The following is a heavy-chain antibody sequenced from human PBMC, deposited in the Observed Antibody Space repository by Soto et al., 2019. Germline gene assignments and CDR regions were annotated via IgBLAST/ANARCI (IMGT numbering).Heavy chain of an antibody. J-gene: IGHJ4*02. V-gene: IGHV2-70*01. CDR3: ARIERDGYNYYFDY. CDR1: GFSLSTSGMC. Sequence: GSGPTLVNSTQTLTLTCTFSGFSLSTSGMCVSWIRQPPGKALEWLALIDWDDDKYYSTSLKTRLTISKDTSKNQVVLTMTNMDPVDTATYYCARIERDGYNYYFDYWGQGTLVTVSS. D-gene: IGHD5-12*01. CDR2: IDWDDDK.